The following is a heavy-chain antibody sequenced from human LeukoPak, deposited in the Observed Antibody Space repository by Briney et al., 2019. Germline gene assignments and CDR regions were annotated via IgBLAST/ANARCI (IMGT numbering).Heavy chain of an antibody. D-gene: IGHD6-13*01. V-gene: IGHV1-18*01. CDR2: ISAYNGNT. Sequence: APVKVSCKASGYAFTSYGISWVRQAPGQGLEWMGWISAYNGNTNYAQKLQGRVTMTTDTSTSTAYMELRSLRSDDTAVYYCARQYYSSSWYYFDYWGQGTLVTVSS. CDR1: GYAFTSYG. CDR3: ARQYYSSSWYYFDY. J-gene: IGHJ4*02.